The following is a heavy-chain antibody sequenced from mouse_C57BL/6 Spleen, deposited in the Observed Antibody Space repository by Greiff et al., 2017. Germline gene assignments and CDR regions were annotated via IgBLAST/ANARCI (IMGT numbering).Heavy chain of an antibody. CDR3: ARGTTVVNLDY. V-gene: IGHV1-26*01. CDR1: GYTFTDYY. J-gene: IGHJ2*01. D-gene: IGHD1-1*01. CDR2: INPNNGGT. Sequence: EVQLQQSGPELVKPGASVKISCKASGYTFTDYYMNWVKQSHGKSLEWIGDINPNNGGTSYNQKFKGKATLTVDKSSSTAYMELRSLTSEDSAVYYCARGTTVVNLDYWGQGTTLTVSS.